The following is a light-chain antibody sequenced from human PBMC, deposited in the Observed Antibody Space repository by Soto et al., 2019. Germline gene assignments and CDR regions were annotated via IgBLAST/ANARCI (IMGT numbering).Light chain of an antibody. CDR2: GAS. Sequence: DIQMTQSPSSLSASVGDRVTITCRASQSISTYLSWYQQKPGKVPKLLIYGASSLQTGVPSRFSGSGSGTEFIFTIISLQHEDFATYYCQQYHSSPTWTFGQGTKVEIK. J-gene: IGKJ1*01. CDR3: QQYHSSPTWT. CDR1: QSISTY. V-gene: IGKV1-39*01.